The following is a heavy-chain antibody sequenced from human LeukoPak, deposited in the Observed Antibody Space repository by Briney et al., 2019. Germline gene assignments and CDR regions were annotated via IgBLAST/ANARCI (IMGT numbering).Heavy chain of an antibody. CDR3: ARDRYCSGGSCYSFTSNGWFDP. CDR2: ISAYNGNT. V-gene: IGHV1-18*01. J-gene: IGHJ5*02. D-gene: IGHD2-15*01. Sequence: ASVKVSCRASGYTFTSYGISWVRQAPGQGLEWMEWISAYNGNTNYAQKLQGRVTMTTDTSTSTAYLELRSLRSDDTAVYYCARDRYCSGGSCYSFTSNGWFDPWGQGTLVTVSS. CDR1: GYTFTSYG.